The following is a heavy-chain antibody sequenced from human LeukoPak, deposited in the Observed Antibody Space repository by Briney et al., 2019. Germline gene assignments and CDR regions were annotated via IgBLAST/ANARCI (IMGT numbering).Heavy chain of an antibody. D-gene: IGHD2-21*01. V-gene: IGHV3-23*01. CDR3: AKDHGKHIVVVVGY. CDR1: GFTFSSYA. CDR2: ISGSGGST. Sequence: GGSLRLSCAASGFTFSSYAMSWVRQAPGKGLEWVSAISGSGGSTYYADSVKGRFTISRDNSKNTLYLQMNSLRAEETAVYYCAKDHGKHIVVVVGYWGQGTLVTVSS. J-gene: IGHJ4*02.